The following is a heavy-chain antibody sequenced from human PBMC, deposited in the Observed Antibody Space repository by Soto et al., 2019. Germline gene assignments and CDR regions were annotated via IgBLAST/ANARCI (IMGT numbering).Heavy chain of an antibody. CDR3: ARDREVGATLMRWFDP. CDR2: ISAYNGNT. V-gene: IGHV1-18*01. Sequence: ASVKVSCKASGYTFTSYGISWVRQAPGQGLEWMGWISAYNGNTNYAQKLQGRVTMTTDTSTSTAYMELSSLRSEDTAVYYCARDREVGATLMRWFDPWGQGTLVTVS. D-gene: IGHD3-10*01. CDR1: GYTFTSYG. J-gene: IGHJ5*02.